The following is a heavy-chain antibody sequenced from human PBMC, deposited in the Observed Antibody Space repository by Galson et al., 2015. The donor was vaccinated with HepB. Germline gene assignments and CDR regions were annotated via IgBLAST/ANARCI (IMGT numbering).Heavy chain of an antibody. CDR1: GYTFTSYA. J-gene: IGHJ6*02. V-gene: IGHV1-3*01. Sequence: SVKVSCRASGYTFTSYAMHWVRQAPGQRHEWMGWINAGNGNTKYSQKFQGRVTITRDTSTSTAYMELSSLRSEDTAVYYCARTPSITPYYYGMDVWGQGTTVTVSS. CDR3: ARTPSITPYYYGMDV. D-gene: IGHD2-15*01. CDR2: INAGNGNT.